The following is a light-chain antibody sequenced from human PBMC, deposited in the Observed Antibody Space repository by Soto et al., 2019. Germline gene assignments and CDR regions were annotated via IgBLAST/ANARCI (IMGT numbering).Light chain of an antibody. CDR2: GAS. CDR1: QSVSSSY. Sequence: EIVLTQSPGTLSLSPGERATLSCRASQSVSSSYLAWYQQKPGQAPRLLIYGASSRATGIPDRFSGSGSGTDFTLTISRLEPEDFEVYYCQQYGSSSLNFGGGTKVDI. J-gene: IGKJ4*01. V-gene: IGKV3-20*01. CDR3: QQYGSSSLN.